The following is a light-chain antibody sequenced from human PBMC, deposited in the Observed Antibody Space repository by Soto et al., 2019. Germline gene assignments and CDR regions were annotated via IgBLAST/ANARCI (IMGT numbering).Light chain of an antibody. CDR1: SSDIGGYNY. J-gene: IGLJ2*01. Sequence: QSALTQPPSASGSPGQSVTISCTGTSSDIGGYNYVSWYQQLPGKAPQFIIYEVSKRPSGVPDRFSGSKSGNTASLTVSGLQAEDEADYYCTSYAGSNNVIFGGGTKLTVL. CDR3: TSYAGSNNVI. CDR2: EVS. V-gene: IGLV2-8*01.